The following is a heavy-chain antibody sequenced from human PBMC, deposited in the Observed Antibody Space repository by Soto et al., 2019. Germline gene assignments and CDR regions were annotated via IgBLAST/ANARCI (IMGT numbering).Heavy chain of an antibody. CDR2: IYYTGTI. Sequence: SETLSLTCTVSGGSISNDYWSWVLQSPGKGLEWIGCIYYTGTINYKPSLKSRVTISLDTSRNRYYLKLSSVTATVTAVYYFARLSLSKYGCLDAWREGTLVTV. J-gene: IGHJ5*02. CDR1: GGSISNDY. CDR3: ARLSLSKYGCLDA. V-gene: IGHV4-59*08. D-gene: IGHD3-16*01.